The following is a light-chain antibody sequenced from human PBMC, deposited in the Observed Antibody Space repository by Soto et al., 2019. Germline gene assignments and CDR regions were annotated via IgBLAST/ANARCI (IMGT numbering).Light chain of an antibody. J-gene: IGLJ1*01. Sequence: QSVLTQPPSLSATPGQRVNISCSGSFSNIGDNAVNLYQQLPGAAPKLLIYLNDQRPSGVPDRFSGSKSGTSAFLAISGLQSEDEADYYCAAWDDSLNALFGTWTRSPS. CDR3: AAWDDSLNAL. CDR2: LND. CDR1: FSNIGDNA. V-gene: IGLV1-44*01.